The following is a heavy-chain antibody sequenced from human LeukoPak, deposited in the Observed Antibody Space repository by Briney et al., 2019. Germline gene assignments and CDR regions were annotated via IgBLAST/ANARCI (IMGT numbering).Heavy chain of an antibody. Sequence: PGGALRLSCVACGLIFSSYGMHGVRQAPGKGREWVGVISYDGSNKCYADSVKGCFTIARDNSKNQLHLQMNSLRAEDTAVYYCAKDVSYDSSGYYYADYLYPDYWGQGTLVTVSS. J-gene: IGHJ4*02. CDR1: GLIFSSYG. V-gene: IGHV3-30*18. CDR2: ISYDGSNK. CDR3: AKDVSYDSSGYYYADYLYPDY. D-gene: IGHD3-22*01.